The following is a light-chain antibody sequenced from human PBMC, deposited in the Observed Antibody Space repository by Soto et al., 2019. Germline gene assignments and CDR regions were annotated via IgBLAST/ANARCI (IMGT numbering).Light chain of an antibody. CDR3: QQYDNSIT. CDR1: QSVSSNY. V-gene: IGKV3-20*01. J-gene: IGKJ5*01. Sequence: EIMLTQSPDTLSLSPGEGATLSCRASQSVSSNYLAWYQQKPGRAPRLLIYGASSRATGIPDRFSGSGSGTDFTLTISRLEPEDFAMFYCQQYDNSITFGQGTRLEIE. CDR2: GAS.